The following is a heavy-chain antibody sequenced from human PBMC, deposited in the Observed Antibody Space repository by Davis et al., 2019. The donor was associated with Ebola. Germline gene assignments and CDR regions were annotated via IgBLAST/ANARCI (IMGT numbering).Heavy chain of an antibody. V-gene: IGHV3-7*03. J-gene: IGHJ1*01. Sequence: GESLKISCAASGFTFSSYWMSWVRQAPGKGLEWVANIKHDGSEKYYVDSVKGRFTISRDNAKNSLYLQMNSLRAEDTAVYYCARDRWYSSSDWGQGTLVTVSS. D-gene: IGHD6-6*01. CDR1: GFTFSSYW. CDR3: ARDRWYSSSD. CDR2: IKHDGSEK.